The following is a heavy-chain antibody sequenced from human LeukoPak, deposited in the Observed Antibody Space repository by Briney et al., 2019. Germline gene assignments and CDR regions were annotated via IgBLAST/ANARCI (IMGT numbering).Heavy chain of an antibody. V-gene: IGHV5-51*01. Sequence: GESLKISCKGSGYTFSSYWIGWVGQMPGNGLEWMGIIYPVDSDTRYSPSFQGQVTISADKSISTAYLQWSSLKATDTAMYYCARLAYCSNDVCYSNYYYSMDVWGKGTTVTVSS. CDR1: GYTFSSYW. D-gene: IGHD2-8*01. J-gene: IGHJ6*03. CDR2: IYPVDSDT. CDR3: ARLAYCSNDVCYSNYYYSMDV.